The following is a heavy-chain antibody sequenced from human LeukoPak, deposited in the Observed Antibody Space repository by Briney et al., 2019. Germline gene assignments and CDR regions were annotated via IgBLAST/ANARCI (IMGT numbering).Heavy chain of an antibody. CDR3: ARDSYRYDSVGFPAYYFDF. V-gene: IGHV1-2*02. D-gene: IGHD3-22*01. Sequence: GASVKVSCKASGYTFTAYYIHWIRQAPGHGPEWMGWINLNTGRTNYAENFQGRVTMSRDTSISTAYLDLTGLRSDDTATYYCARDSYRYDSVGFPAYYFDFWGQGTLVTVSS. J-gene: IGHJ4*02. CDR1: GYTFTAYY. CDR2: INLNTGRT.